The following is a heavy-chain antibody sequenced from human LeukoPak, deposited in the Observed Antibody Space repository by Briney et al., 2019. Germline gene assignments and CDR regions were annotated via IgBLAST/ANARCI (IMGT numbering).Heavy chain of an antibody. CDR2: INPSGGST. J-gene: IGHJ4*02. V-gene: IGHV1-46*01. CDR1: GYTFTSYY. Sequence: GASVKVSCKASGYTFTSYYMHWVRQAPGQGLEWMGIINPSGGSTSYAQKLQGRVTMTTDTSTSTAYMELRSLRSDDTAVYYCARVNPESGYCFDYWGQGTLVTVSS. D-gene: IGHD3-3*01. CDR3: ARVNPESGYCFDY.